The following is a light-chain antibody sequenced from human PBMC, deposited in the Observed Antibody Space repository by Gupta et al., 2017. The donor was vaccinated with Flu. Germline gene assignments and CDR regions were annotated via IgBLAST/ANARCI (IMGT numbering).Light chain of an antibody. J-gene: IGKJ4*01. V-gene: IGKV3-15*01. CDR3: QQYNNWPL. CDR2: GAS. CDR1: QSVSSN. Sequence: TLSVSPGERATLSCRASQSVSSNLAWYQQKPGQAPRLLIYGASTRATGIPARFSGSGSGTEFTLTISSLQSEDFALYYCQQYNNWPLFGGGTKVEIK.